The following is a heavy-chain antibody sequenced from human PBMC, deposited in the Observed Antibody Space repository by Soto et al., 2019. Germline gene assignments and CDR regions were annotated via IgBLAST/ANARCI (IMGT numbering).Heavy chain of an antibody. Sequence: EVQLVESGGGLVKPGGSLRLSCAASGFTFSNAWMSWVRRAPGKGLEWVGRIKSKTDGGTTDYAAPVKGRFTISRDDSTNTRYLQMTSRKTEDTAVYYFRVVAATLTWYFDLWGRGTLVTVSS. V-gene: IGHV3-15*01. J-gene: IGHJ2*01. CDR1: GFTFSNAW. D-gene: IGHD2-15*01. CDR3: RVVAATLTWYFDL. CDR2: IKSKTDGGTT.